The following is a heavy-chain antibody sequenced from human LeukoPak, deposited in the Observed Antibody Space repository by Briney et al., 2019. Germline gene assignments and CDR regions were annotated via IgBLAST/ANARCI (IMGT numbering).Heavy chain of an antibody. Sequence: SGPTLVKPTQTLTLTCTFSGFSLSTSGVGVGWIRQPPGKALEWLALIYWDGDKRYSPSLKSRLTVTKDTSKNQVVLTMTNMDPVDTATYYCAHLPDGDYRGWFDPWGQGTLVTVSS. CDR3: AHLPDGDYRGWFDP. CDR2: IYWDGDK. J-gene: IGHJ5*02. CDR1: GFSLSTSGVG. V-gene: IGHV2-5*02. D-gene: IGHD4-17*01.